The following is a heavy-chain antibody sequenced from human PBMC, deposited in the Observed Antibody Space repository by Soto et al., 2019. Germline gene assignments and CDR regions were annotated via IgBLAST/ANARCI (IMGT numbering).Heavy chain of an antibody. CDR2: IYYSGST. D-gene: IGHD3-9*01. J-gene: IGHJ5*02. Sequence: VQLLESGGGLVQPGGSLRLSCAASGFTFSSYAMSWVRQHPGKGLEWIGYIYYSGSTYYNPSLKSRVTISVDTSKNQFSLKLSSVTAADTAVYYCARSSLAGYYFRGGFDPWGQGTLVTVSS. V-gene: IGHV4-31*02. CDR3: ARSSLAGYYFRGGFDP. CDR1: GFTFSSYA.